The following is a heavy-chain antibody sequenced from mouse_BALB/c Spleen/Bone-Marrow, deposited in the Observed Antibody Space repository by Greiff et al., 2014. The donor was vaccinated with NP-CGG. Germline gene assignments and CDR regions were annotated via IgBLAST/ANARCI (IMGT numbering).Heavy chain of an antibody. D-gene: IGHD1-1*01. V-gene: IGHV14-3*02. CDR1: GFNIKDTY. CDR2: IDPANGNT. J-gene: IGHJ2*01. Sequence: VQLQQSGAELVKPGASVKLSCTASGFNIKDTYMHWVKQRPEQGLEWIGRIDPANGNTKYDRKFQGKATITADTSSNTAYLQLSSLTSEDTAVYYCARYYYGHYFDYWGQGTTLTVSS. CDR3: ARYYYGHYFDY.